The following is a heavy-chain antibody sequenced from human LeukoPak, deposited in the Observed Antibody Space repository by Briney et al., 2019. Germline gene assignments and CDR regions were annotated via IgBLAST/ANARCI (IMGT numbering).Heavy chain of an antibody. Sequence: GSLRLSCAASGFTFSSYWMHWVRQAPGKGLVWVSRINSDGSSTSYADSVKGRFTISRDNAKNTLYLQMNSLRAEDTAVYYCARARGLRLGELSFLFDYWGQGTLVAVSS. CDR2: INSDGSST. CDR1: GFTFSSYW. V-gene: IGHV3-74*01. D-gene: IGHD3-16*02. J-gene: IGHJ4*02. CDR3: ARARGLRLGELSFLFDY.